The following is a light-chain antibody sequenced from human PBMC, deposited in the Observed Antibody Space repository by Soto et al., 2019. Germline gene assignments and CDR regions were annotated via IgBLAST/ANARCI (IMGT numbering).Light chain of an antibody. Sequence: FQMTQSPSSLSASVGDRVTITCRASQDISDHLAWYQHKPGKVPKLLIYEASTLQSGVPSRFSGGGSGTDFTLTISSLQPEDVATYYCQKYNRTPRTFGQGTKVELK. CDR3: QKYNRTPRT. CDR1: QDISDH. V-gene: IGKV1-27*01. CDR2: EAS. J-gene: IGKJ1*01.